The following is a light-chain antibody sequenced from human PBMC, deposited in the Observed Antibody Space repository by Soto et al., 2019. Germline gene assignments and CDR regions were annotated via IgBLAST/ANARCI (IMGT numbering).Light chain of an antibody. J-gene: IGKJ4*01. CDR2: GAS. CDR1: QSLTRN. V-gene: IGKV3-20*01. Sequence: EIVVTQSPATLSVSPGERVTLSCRASQSLTRNLAWYQHKPGQSPRLLIYGASNRATGIPDRFSGSGSGTDFTLTISRLEPEDFAVYYCQQYGSSLGVTFGGGTKVDIK. CDR3: QQYGSSLGVT.